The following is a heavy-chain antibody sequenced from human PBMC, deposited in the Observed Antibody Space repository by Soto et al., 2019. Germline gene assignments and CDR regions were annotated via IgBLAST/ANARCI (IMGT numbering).Heavy chain of an antibody. CDR3: ARARVSHPLFAP. CDR2: IYYSGST. J-gene: IGHJ5*02. CDR1: GGSISSGDYY. V-gene: IGHV4-30-4*01. Sequence: SETLSLTCTVSGGSISSGDYYWSWIRQPPGKGLEWIGYIYYSGSTYYNPSLKSRVTISVDTSKNQFSLKLSSVTAADTAVYYCARARVSHPLFAPWGQGTVLTVSS.